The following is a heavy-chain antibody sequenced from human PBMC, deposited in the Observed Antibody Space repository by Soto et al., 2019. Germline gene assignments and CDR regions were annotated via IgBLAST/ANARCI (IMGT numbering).Heavy chain of an antibody. V-gene: IGHV4-59*01. Sequence: SETLYLTCTVSGGSIRSYYWSWIRQPAGKGLEWIGYMYNTGSTIYNPSLKSRVTISVDTSKNQFSLKLNSVTAADTAVYYCARDLWGYCGADCYPLDVWGQGTTVTVS. CDR3: ARDLWGYCGADCYPLDV. J-gene: IGHJ6*02. CDR2: MYNTGST. CDR1: GGSIRSYY. D-gene: IGHD2-21*02.